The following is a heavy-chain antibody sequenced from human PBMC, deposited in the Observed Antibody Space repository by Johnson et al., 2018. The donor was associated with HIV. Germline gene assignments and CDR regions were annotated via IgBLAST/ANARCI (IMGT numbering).Heavy chain of an antibody. J-gene: IGHJ3*02. D-gene: IGHD6-13*01. V-gene: IGHV3-30*04. CDR3: AKGRGSNWYTGAFDI. CDR2: ISYDGNNK. Sequence: QVQLVESGGGVVQPGRSLRLSCAASGFTFSSYAMHWVRQAPGKGLEWVAVISYDGNNKYYADSVTGRFTFSRDNAKNSLYLQMNSLRAEDTALYYCAKGRGSNWYTGAFDIGGQGTMVTVSA. CDR1: GFTFSSYA.